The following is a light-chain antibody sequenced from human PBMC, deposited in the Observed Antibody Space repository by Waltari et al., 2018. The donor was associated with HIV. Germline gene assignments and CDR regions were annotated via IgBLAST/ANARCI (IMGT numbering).Light chain of an antibody. CDR2: VEGSGTY. CDR1: RGHSSYT. CDR3: ETWDSNIRL. J-gene: IGLJ3*02. Sequence: QPVLTQSSSASASLESSVKLTCTLSRGHSSYTVAWHQLQPGRAPRDLMKVEGSGTYVRRNGVPDRFSGSSSGADRFLTISNRQSEYEADDYCETWDSNIRLFGGGTKLTVL. V-gene: IGLV4-60*03.